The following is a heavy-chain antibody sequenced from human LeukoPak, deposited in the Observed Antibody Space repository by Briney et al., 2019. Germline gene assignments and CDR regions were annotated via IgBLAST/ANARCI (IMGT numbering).Heavy chain of an antibody. J-gene: IGHJ4*02. V-gene: IGHV3-48*02. CDR1: GFTFSAYH. D-gene: IGHD2-21*01. CDR3: ARVWQDYSGVDY. Sequence: GGSPRLSCAASGFTFSAYHINWVRQAPGKGLEWLSYISSTGTTIYYADSVKGRFAISRDNARSSLYLQMNSLRDEDTAVYYCARVWQDYSGVDYWGQGTLVTVSS. CDR2: ISSTGTTI.